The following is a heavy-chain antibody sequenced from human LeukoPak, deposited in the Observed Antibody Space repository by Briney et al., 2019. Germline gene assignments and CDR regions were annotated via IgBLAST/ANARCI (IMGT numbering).Heavy chain of an antibody. CDR2: IYTSGST. J-gene: IGHJ4*02. V-gene: IGHV4-61*02. Sequence: SETLSLTCTVSGGSISSGSYYWSWIRQPAGKGLEWIGRIYTSGSTNYNPSLKSRVTISVDTSKNQFSLKLNSVTTADTAVYYCAGGMGGCSGGSCYTPDYWGQGTLVTVSS. CDR3: AGGMGGCSGGSCYTPDY. D-gene: IGHD2-15*01. CDR1: GGSISSGSYY.